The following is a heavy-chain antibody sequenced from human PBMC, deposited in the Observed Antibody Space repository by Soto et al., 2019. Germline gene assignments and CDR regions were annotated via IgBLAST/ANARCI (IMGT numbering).Heavy chain of an antibody. V-gene: IGHV4-59*01. Sequence: PSEILSLTCTVSGGSISSYYWSWIRQPPGKGLEWIGYIYYSGSTNYNPSLKSRVTISVDTSKNQFSLKLSSVTAADTALYYCGRLGRSSGYSDFDYWGRGTLLTFSS. J-gene: IGHJ4*02. D-gene: IGHD3-22*01. CDR2: IYYSGST. CDR1: GGSISSYY. CDR3: GRLGRSSGYSDFDY.